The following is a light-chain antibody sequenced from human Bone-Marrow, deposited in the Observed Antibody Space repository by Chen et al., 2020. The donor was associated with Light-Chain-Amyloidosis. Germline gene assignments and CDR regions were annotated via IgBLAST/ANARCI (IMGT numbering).Light chain of an antibody. Sequence: LVVTQSPSASASLGASVNLTCTLSSGHSNYAVAWHQQQPEKGPRYLMKLNSDGSHNKGDGIPDRFSGASSGAERYLTISSLQSEDEADYFCQTWGTGIQVFGGGTKLTVL. CDR3: QTWGTGIQV. CDR1: SGHSNYA. J-gene: IGLJ3*02. V-gene: IGLV4-69*01. CDR2: LNSDGSH.